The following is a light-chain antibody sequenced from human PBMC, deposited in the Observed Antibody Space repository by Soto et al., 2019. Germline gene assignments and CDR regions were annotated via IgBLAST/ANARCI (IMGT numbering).Light chain of an antibody. V-gene: IGKV1-5*03. Sequence: DIQMTQSPSTLSASVGDRVTITCRASQSISSWLAWYQQKPGKAPKLLIYKASSLESGVPSKFSGSGSGTEFTLSISSLQPDDSPTYYCHQYNSPWTFGQGTKVEIK. J-gene: IGKJ1*01. CDR3: HQYNSPWT. CDR2: KAS. CDR1: QSISSW.